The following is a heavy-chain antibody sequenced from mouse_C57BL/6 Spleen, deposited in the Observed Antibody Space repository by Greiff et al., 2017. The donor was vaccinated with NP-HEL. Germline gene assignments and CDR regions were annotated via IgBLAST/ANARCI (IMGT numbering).Heavy chain of an antibody. CDR3: ARRDCGSSYYWYFDV. CDR2: IYPGDGDT. D-gene: IGHD1-1*01. J-gene: IGHJ1*03. V-gene: IGHV1-80*01. Sequence: VQLKESGAELVKPGASVKISCKASGYAFSSYWMNWVKQRPGKGLECIGQIYPGDGDTNYNGKFKGKATLTADKSSSTAYMQLSSLTSEDSAVYFCARRDCGSSYYWYFDVWGTGTTVTVSS. CDR1: GYAFSSYW.